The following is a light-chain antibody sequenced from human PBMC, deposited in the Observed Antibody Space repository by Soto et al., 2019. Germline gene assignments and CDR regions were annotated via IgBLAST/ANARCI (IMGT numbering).Light chain of an antibody. CDR2: SNS. J-gene: IGLJ3*02. Sequence: QSVPTQPPSASGTPGQRVTISCSGSSSNIGNNPVNWYQQLPGTAPKLLIYSNSHRPSGVPDRFSGSKSGTSASLAISGLQSEDEDDYYCAAWDDSLTGSWVFGGGTKLTVL. CDR3: AAWDDSLTGSWV. CDR1: SSNIGNNP. V-gene: IGLV1-44*01.